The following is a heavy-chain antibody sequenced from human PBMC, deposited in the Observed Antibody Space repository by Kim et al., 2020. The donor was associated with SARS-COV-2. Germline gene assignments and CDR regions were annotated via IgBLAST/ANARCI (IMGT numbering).Heavy chain of an antibody. Sequence: VNVRFTISSDNAKNSLYLQMNSLRAEDTAVYYCARDGGGYCSITSCDADYWGQGTLVTVSS. J-gene: IGHJ4*02. CDR3: ARDGGGYCSITSCDADY. D-gene: IGHD2-2*01. V-gene: IGHV3-11*04.